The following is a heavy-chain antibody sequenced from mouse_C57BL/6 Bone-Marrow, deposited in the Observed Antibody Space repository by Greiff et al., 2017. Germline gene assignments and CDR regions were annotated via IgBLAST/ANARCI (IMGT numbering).Heavy chain of an antibody. V-gene: IGHV1-55*01. CDR3: ARAYGPWFAY. Sequence: QVQLQQSGAELVKPGASVKMSCKASGYTFTSYWITWVKQRPGQGLEWIGDIYPGSGSTNYNEKFKSNATLTVDTSSSTAYMQLSSLTSEDSAVYYSARAYGPWFAYWGQGTLVTVSA. J-gene: IGHJ3*01. CDR1: GYTFTSYW. D-gene: IGHD1-1*01. CDR2: IYPGSGST.